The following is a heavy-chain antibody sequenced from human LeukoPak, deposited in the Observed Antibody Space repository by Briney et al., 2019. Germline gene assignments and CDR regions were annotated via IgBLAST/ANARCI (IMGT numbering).Heavy chain of an antibody. CDR3: VAGTSIFMDWFDP. D-gene: IGHD6-19*01. CDR2: IYYSGST. Sequence: PSETLSLTCTVSGGSISSSSYYWGWIRQPPGKGLEWIGSIYYSGSTYYNPSLKSRVTISLDTSKNHFSLKLSSVTAADTAVYYCVAGTSIFMDWFDPWGPGTLVTVSS. J-gene: IGHJ5*02. CDR1: GGSISSSSYY. V-gene: IGHV4-39*01.